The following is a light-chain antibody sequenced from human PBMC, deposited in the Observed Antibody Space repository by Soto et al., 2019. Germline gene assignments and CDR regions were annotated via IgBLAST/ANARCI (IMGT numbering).Light chain of an antibody. CDR2: AAS. CDR3: QKYNSALLFT. V-gene: IGKV1-27*01. CDR1: QVNSNY. J-gene: IGKJ3*01. Sequence: DIQMTQSPSSLSASVGDRVTITCRASQVNSNYLAWYQQKPGKVPKLLIYAASTLQSGVPSRFSGSGSGTDFNLTISSLQPEDVATYYCQKYNSALLFTFGPGTKVDIK.